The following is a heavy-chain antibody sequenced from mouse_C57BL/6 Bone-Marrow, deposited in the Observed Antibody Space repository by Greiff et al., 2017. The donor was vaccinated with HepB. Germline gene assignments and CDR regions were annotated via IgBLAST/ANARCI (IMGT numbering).Heavy chain of an antibody. CDR3: ARRLAYYYGSSYVGYYAMDY. Sequence: VKLVESGAELVKPGASVKLSCKASGYTFTSYWMHWVKQRPGQGLEWIGMIHPNSGSTNYNEKFKSKATLTVDKSSSTAYMQLSSLTSEDSAVYYCARRLAYYYGSSYVGYYAMDYWGQGTSVTVSS. D-gene: IGHD1-1*01. CDR1: GYTFTSYW. CDR2: IHPNSGST. V-gene: IGHV1-64*01. J-gene: IGHJ4*01.